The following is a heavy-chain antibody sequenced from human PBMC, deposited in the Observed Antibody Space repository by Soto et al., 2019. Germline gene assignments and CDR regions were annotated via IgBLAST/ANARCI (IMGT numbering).Heavy chain of an antibody. D-gene: IGHD4-17*01. J-gene: IGHJ4*02. CDR1: PGSMSTYY. V-gene: IGHV4-59*01. Sequence: PSETLSLTCSVSPGSMSTYYCTWIRQSPGKGLEWIGQISHTGRTKYNPSLESRVTISVDTSRKQFSLKLSSVTAADTALYYCARDDTTGLFDFWGQGTLVTVSS. CDR2: ISHTGRT. CDR3: ARDDTTGLFDF.